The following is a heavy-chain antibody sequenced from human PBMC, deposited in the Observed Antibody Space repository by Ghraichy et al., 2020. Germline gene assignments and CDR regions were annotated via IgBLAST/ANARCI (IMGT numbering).Heavy chain of an antibody. V-gene: IGHV3-48*03. Sequence: GGSLRLSCAASGFTFSSYEMNWVRQAPGKGLEWVSYISSSGSTIYYADSVKGRFTISRDNAKNSLYLQMNSLRAEDTAVYYCAATVTTWFAFDIWGQGTMVTVSS. CDR2: ISSSGSTI. CDR3: AATVTTWFAFDI. J-gene: IGHJ3*02. D-gene: IGHD4-17*01. CDR1: GFTFSSYE.